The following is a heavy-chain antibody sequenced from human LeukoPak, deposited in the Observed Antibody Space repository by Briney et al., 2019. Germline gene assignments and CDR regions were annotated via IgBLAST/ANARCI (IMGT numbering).Heavy chain of an antibody. J-gene: IGHJ4*02. D-gene: IGHD2-15*01. CDR2: LNNVGGEI. CDR1: GFTFTSYG. CDR3: AKLRSASSFSTADF. Sequence: GGSLRLSCAASGFTFTSYGMSWVRQAPGEGVEWVSTLNNVGGEIYYADSVKGRFTISRDDSKNTLSLQMTSLRAEDTATYYCAKLRSASSFSTADFWGQGTLVTVSS. V-gene: IGHV3-23*01.